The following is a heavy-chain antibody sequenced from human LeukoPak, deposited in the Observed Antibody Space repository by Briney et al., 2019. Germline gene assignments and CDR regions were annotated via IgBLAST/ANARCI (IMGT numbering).Heavy chain of an antibody. CDR2: IYSGGYT. Sequence: PGGSLRLSCAASGLTVTSNYMTCVRQAPGKGLEWVAIIYSGGYTDYADSVKGRFTISRDNSKNTLYLQMNSLRAEDTAVYYCARRLEYSGSKGVFDYWGQGTLVTVSS. V-gene: IGHV3-66*01. J-gene: IGHJ4*02. CDR3: ARRLEYSGSKGVFDY. D-gene: IGHD1-26*01. CDR1: GLTVTSNY.